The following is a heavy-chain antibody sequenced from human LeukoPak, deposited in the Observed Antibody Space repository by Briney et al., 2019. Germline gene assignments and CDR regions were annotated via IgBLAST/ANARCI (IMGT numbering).Heavy chain of an antibody. V-gene: IGHV3-30*04. Sequence: GGSLRLSCAASGFTFSSYAMHWVRQAPGKGLEWVAVISFDGTTEYYADSVKGRFTVSRDNSKNTLYLQLNSLRPEDTAIYHCAREHCTGGSCYDSLDAWGHGTMVTVSS. CDR3: AREHCTGGSCYDSLDA. CDR2: ISFDGTTE. J-gene: IGHJ3*01. D-gene: IGHD2-8*02. CDR1: GFTFSSYA.